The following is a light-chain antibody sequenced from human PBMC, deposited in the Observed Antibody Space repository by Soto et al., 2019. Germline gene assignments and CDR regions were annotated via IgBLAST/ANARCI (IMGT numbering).Light chain of an antibody. CDR3: QQSYTTPPWT. CDR2: AAS. V-gene: IGKV1-39*01. J-gene: IGKJ1*01. Sequence: DIQMTQSPSSLSASEGDRVTITCRASQSISNHLNWYQHKPGKAPKLLIYAASSLESGVPSRFSGSGSGTDFTLTISSLQPEDFATYYCQQSYTTPPWTFGQGTKVEIK. CDR1: QSISNH.